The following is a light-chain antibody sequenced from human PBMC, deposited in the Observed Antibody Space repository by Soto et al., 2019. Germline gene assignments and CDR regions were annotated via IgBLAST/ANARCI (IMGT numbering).Light chain of an antibody. V-gene: IGKV1-17*01. Sequence: DIQLTQSPSPLSASVGDRVTLTCRASQGIGNDLGWYQQKPGKAPKRLIYLTYSLQTGVPSRFSGSGSGTEFSLTISSLQPEDSATYFCLQHNSYPRTFGQGTKVDIK. CDR3: LQHNSYPRT. CDR1: QGIGND. J-gene: IGKJ1*01. CDR2: LTY.